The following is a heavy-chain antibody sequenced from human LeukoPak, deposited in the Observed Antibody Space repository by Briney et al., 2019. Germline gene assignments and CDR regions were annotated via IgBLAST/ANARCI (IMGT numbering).Heavy chain of an antibody. D-gene: IGHD3-22*01. J-gene: IGHJ6*02. Sequence: ASVKVSCKASGYTFTNYDVNWVRQATGQGLEWMGWMNPTSGKAGFAQRFQGRVSMTRNISISTAYMELSSLRSEDTAVYYCAMDFFDGHGYAFYYYGMDVWGQGTTVTVSS. CDR2: MNPTSGKA. CDR1: GYTFTNYD. V-gene: IGHV1-8*01. CDR3: AMDFFDGHGYAFYYYGMDV.